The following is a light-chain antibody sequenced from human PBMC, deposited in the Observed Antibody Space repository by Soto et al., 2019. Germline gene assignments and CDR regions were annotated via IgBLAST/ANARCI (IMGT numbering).Light chain of an antibody. J-gene: IGLJ2*01. V-gene: IGLV2-18*02. CDR2: EVN. Sequence: QSALTQPPSVSGSPGRSVTISCTGTSSDVGSYNRVSWYQQPPGTAPKLMIYEVNNRPSGVPDRFSGSKSGNTASLTISGLQAEDEADYYCSSYTSSTTLVFGGGTKLTVL. CDR3: SSYTSSTTLV. CDR1: SSDVGSYNR.